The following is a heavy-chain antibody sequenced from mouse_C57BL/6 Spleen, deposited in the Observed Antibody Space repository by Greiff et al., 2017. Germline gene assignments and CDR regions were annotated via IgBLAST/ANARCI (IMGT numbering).Heavy chain of an antibody. J-gene: IGHJ1*03. V-gene: IGHV1-82*01. CDR3: ASSDDYVSSPWYFDV. D-gene: IGHD1-1*01. CDR2: IYPGDGDT. CDR1: GYAFSSSW. Sequence: VQLQQSGPELVKPGASVKISCKASGYAFSSSWMNWVKQRPGKGLEWIGRIYPGDGDTNYNGKFKGKATLAADKSSSTAYMQLSSLTSEDSAVYFCASSDDYVSSPWYFDVWGTGTTVTVSS.